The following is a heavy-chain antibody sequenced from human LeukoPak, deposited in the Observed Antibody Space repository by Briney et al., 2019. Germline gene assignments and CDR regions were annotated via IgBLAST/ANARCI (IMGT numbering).Heavy chain of an antibody. J-gene: IGHJ4*02. CDR1: GFTFSSYG. V-gene: IGHV3-30*02. Sequence: GGSLRLSCAASGFTFSSYGMHWVRQAPGKGLEWVAFIRYDGSNKYYADSVKGRFTISRDNSKNTLYLQMNSLRAEDTAVYYCARGTIPSVHKLDYWGQGTLVTVSS. D-gene: IGHD5/OR15-5a*01. CDR2: IRYDGSNK. CDR3: ARGTIPSVHKLDY.